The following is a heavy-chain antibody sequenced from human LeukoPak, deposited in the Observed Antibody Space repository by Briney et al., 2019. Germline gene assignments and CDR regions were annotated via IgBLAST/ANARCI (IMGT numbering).Heavy chain of an antibody. J-gene: IGHJ6*03. V-gene: IGHV3-49*04. CDR3: TRAYTTSWYGYYMDV. CDR2: IRSKAYGGTT. D-gene: IGHD6-13*01. Sequence: PGGSLRLSCAASGFTFSSYAMSWVRQAPGKGLEWVGFIRSKAYGGTTEYAASVKGRFTISRDDSKSIAYLQMNSLETEETAVYYCTRAYTTSWYGYYMDVWGKGTTVTISS. CDR1: GFTFSSYA.